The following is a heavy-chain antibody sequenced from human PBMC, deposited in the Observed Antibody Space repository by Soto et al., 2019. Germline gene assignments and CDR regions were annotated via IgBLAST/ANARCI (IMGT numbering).Heavy chain of an antibody. J-gene: IGHJ6*02. CDR2: ISYDGSNK. CDR3: AKDIYSNFPYGMDV. CDR1: GFTFSSYG. Sequence: GGSLRLSCAASGFTFSSYGMHWVRQAPGKGLEWVAVISYDGSNKYYADSVKGRFTISRDNSKNTLYLQMNSLRAEDTAVYYCAKDIYSNFPYGMDVWGQGTTVTVS. V-gene: IGHV3-30*18. D-gene: IGHD4-4*01.